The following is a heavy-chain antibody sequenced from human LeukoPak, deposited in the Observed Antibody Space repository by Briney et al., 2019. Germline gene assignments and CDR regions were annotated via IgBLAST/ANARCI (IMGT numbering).Heavy chain of an antibody. J-gene: IGHJ4*02. CDR1: GGSISSYY. Sequence: SETLSLTCTVSGGSISSYYWSWIRQPPGKGLEWIGYIYYSGSTNYNPSLKSRVTISVDTSKNQLSPKLSSVTAADTAVYYCARRRGYYDSSGYWLDYWGQGTLVTVSS. V-gene: IGHV4-59*08. D-gene: IGHD3-22*01. CDR3: ARRRGYYDSSGYWLDY. CDR2: IYYSGST.